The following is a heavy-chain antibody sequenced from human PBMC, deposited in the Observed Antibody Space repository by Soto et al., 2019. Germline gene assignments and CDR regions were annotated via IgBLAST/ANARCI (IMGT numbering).Heavy chain of an antibody. Sequence: SETLSLTCTVSGDSISSHYWNWIRQPPGKGLEWIGYIYHSGITSYNPSLKSRVTMSLDTSRKQFSLNLNSVTAADTAVYYCATLDTANDYWGQGTQVTVSS. CDR3: ATLDTANDY. CDR1: GDSISSHY. CDR2: IYHSGIT. V-gene: IGHV4-59*11. J-gene: IGHJ4*02. D-gene: IGHD5-18*01.